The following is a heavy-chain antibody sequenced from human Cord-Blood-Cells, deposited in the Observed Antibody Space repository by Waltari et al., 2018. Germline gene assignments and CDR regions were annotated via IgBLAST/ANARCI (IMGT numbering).Heavy chain of an antibody. D-gene: IGHD2-21*01. V-gene: IGHV4-30-4*01. J-gene: IGHJ3*02. CDR3: ARGLTPAAFDI. Sequence: QVQLQESGPGLVKPSQTLSLTCTVSGGSISRGDYYWSWIRQPPGKGLEWIGYVYYSGSTYYNPSLKSRVTISVDTSKNQFSLKLSSVTVADTAVDYCARGLTPAAFDIWGQGTMVTVSS. CDR1: GGSISRGDYY. CDR2: VYYSGST.